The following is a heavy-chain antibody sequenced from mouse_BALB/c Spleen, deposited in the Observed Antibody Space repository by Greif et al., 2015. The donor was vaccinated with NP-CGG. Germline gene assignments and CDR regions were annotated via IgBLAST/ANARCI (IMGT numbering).Heavy chain of an antibody. V-gene: IGHV1-12*01. CDR3: ARRDGYYFYAMDY. J-gene: IGHJ4*01. CDR1: GYTFTSYN. Sequence: SGAELVKPGASVKMSCKASGYTFTSYNMHWVKQTPGQGLEWIGAIYPGNGDTSYNQRFKGKVTLTADKSSSTAYMQLSSLTSEDSAVYYCARRDGYYFYAMDYWGQGTSVTVSS. D-gene: IGHD2-3*01. CDR2: IYPGNGDT.